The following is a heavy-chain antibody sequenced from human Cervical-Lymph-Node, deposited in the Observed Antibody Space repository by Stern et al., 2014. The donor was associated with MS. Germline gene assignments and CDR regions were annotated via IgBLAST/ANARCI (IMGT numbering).Heavy chain of an antibody. J-gene: IGHJ4*02. Sequence: QVTLKESGPALVKPTQTLTLTCTFSGFSLSTSGMSVSWIRQPPGKAPEWLALINWDDDKYYRRSLETRLTISKDTSKNQVVLTLANMDPVDTATYYCAHSGMYSGSISTFDYWGQGTLVTVSS. CDR1: GFSLSTSGMS. V-gene: IGHV2-70*13. CDR2: INWDDDK. D-gene: IGHD3-10*01. CDR3: AHSGMYSGSISTFDY.